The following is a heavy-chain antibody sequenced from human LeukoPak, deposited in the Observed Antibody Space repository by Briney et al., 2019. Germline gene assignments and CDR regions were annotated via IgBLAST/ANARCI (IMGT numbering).Heavy chain of an antibody. J-gene: IGHJ4*02. CDR3: ATDRGWRTSGYYLYYFEY. CDR2: IKHDGSEK. Sequence: LPGGSLRLSCAASGFTFSDYYMSWVRQAPGKGLEWVASIKHDGSEKYYVDSVRGRFTISRDNTMNSLYLQMSSLRAEDTAVYYCATDRGWRTSGYYLYYFEYWAREPWSPTPQ. V-gene: IGHV3-7*01. D-gene: IGHD3-3*01. CDR1: GFTFSDYY.